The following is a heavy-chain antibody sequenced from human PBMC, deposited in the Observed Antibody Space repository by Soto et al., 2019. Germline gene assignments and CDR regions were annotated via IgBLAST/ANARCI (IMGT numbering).Heavy chain of an antibody. CDR2: IRSKANSYAT. J-gene: IGHJ4*02. D-gene: IGHD3-22*01. Sequence: EVQLVESGGGLVQPGGSPKLSCAASGFTFSGSAMHWVRQASGKGLEWVGRIRSKANSYATAYAASVKGRFTISRDDSKNTAYLQMNSLKTEDTAVYYCTSRARITMIVDYWGQGTLVTASS. CDR3: TSRARITMIVDY. CDR1: GFTFSGSA. V-gene: IGHV3-73*01.